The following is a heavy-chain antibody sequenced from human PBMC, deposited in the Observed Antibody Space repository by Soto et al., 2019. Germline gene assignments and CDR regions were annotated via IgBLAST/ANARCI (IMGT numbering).Heavy chain of an antibody. V-gene: IGHV3-48*01. J-gene: IGHJ4*02. D-gene: IGHD3-10*01. CDR2: ISSSSSTI. CDR1: GFTFSSYS. CDR3: AREDYYGLGSYYSPDY. Sequence: GGSLRLSCAASGFTFSSYSMNWVRQAPGKGLEWVSYISSSSSTIYYADSVKGRFTISRDNAKNSLYLQMNSLRAEDTAVYYCAREDYYGLGSYYSPDYWGQGTLVTVSS.